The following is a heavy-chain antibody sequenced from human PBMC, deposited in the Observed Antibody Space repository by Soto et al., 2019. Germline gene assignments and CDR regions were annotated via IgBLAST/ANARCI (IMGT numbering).Heavy chain of an antibody. D-gene: IGHD3-3*01. CDR1: GYTFTGYY. CDR3: ARDRRQLRFPHPYYYGRDV. J-gene: IGHJ6*02. CDR2: INPNSGGT. V-gene: IGHV1-2*04. Sequence: ASVKVSCKASGYTFTGYYMHWVRQAPGQGLEWMGWINPNSGGTNYAQKFQGWVTMTRDTSISTAYMELSSLRSEDTAVYYCARDRRQLRFPHPYYYGRDVWGQGTRVTVSS.